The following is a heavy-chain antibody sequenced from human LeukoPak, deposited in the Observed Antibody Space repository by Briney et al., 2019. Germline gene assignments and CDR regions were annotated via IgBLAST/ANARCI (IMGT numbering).Heavy chain of an antibody. CDR1: GYRFTNYW. D-gene: IGHD5-24*01. Sequence: GDSLKISCKGSGYRFTNYWIAWVRQVPGKGLEWMGIIYPGDSDIRYSPSFQGHVTISADKSSSTAYLQWSSLRASDTAMYFCAKRGATLGEFDPWGQGTLVTVSS. J-gene: IGHJ5*02. CDR3: AKRGATLGEFDP. CDR2: IYPGDSDI. V-gene: IGHV5-51*01.